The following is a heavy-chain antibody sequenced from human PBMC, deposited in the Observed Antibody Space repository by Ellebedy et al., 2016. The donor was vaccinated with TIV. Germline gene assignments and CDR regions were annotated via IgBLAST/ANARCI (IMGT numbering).Heavy chain of an antibody. V-gene: IGHV4-39*01. CDR2: IYYSGDT. J-gene: IGHJ5*01. Sequence: PSETLSLTCTVPGGSISRSSYYWGWIRQPPGKGLEWIGNIYYSGDTDYNPSLKSRVTISVDTSKNQFSLKLRSVTAADTAVYYCARNPPTYNWVDSWGQGTLVIVSS. CDR3: ARNPPTYNWVDS. CDR1: GGSISRSSYY.